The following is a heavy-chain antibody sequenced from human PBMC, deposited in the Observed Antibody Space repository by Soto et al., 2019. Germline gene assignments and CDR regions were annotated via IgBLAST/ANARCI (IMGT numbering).Heavy chain of an antibody. V-gene: IGHV1-58*01. CDR1: GFTFTSSA. CDR3: AAAETTVGFDI. Sequence: QMQLVQSGPEVKKPGTSVKVSCKASGFTFTSSAVQWVRQARGQRLEWIGWIVVGSGNTNYAQKFQERVTITRDMSTSTAYMELSSVRSEDTAVYYCAAAETTVGFDIWGQGTMVTVSS. CDR2: IVVGSGNT. J-gene: IGHJ3*02. D-gene: IGHD4-17*01.